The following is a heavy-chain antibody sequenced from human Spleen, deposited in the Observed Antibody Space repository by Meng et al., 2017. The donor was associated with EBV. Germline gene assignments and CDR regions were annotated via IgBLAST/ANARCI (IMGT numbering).Heavy chain of an antibody. Sequence: VGVVVCWAGLKKPGSSVKISCKTSGGTFNSDAISWVRQAPGQGLEWMGGLIPMLGAPNYAQKFQDRVTIVADKSTSIHYMELSSLRSDDTAMYYCASESGRGYTPDYWGRGTLVTVSS. CDR2: LIPMLGAP. V-gene: IGHV1-69*06. CDR3: ASESGRGYTPDY. D-gene: IGHD3-10*01. CDR1: GGTFNSDA. J-gene: IGHJ4*02.